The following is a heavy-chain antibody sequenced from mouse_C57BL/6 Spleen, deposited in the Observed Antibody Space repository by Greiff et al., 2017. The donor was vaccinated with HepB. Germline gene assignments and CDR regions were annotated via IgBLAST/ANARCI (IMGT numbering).Heavy chain of an antibody. D-gene: IGHD2-4*01. J-gene: IGHJ1*03. CDR1: GFSFNTYA. CDR3: VRHVYYDYDWYFDV. CDR2: IRSKSNNYAT. V-gene: IGHV10-1*01. Sequence: EVKLVVSGGGLVQPKGSLKLSCAASGFSFNTYAMNWVRQAPGKGLEWVARIRSKSNNYATYYADSVKDRFTISRDDSESMLYLQMNNLKTEDTAMYYCVRHVYYDYDWYFDVWGTGTTVTVSS.